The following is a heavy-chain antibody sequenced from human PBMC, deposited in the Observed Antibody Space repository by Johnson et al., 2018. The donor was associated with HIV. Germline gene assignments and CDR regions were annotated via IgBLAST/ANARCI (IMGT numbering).Heavy chain of an antibody. CDR1: GFTVSDSA. CDR2: IYSGGST. V-gene: IGHV3-66*01. Sequence: VQLVESGGCLVQPDGSLKLSCAASGFTVSDSAMHWVRQTSGKGLEWVSVIYSGGSTYYADSVKGRFTISRDNSNNTLYLQMNSLRADDTAVYYCAKDRNWGASGGFDIWGQGTMVTVS. CDR3: AKDRNWGASGGFDI. J-gene: IGHJ3*02. D-gene: IGHD7-27*01.